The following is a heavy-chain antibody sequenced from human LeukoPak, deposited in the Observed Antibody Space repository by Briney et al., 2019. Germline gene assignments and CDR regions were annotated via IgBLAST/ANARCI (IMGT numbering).Heavy chain of an antibody. CDR1: GFTFSTYW. CDR2: MKQDGSEK. Sequence: GGSLRLSCAASGFTFSTYWMTWVRQAPGKGLEWVANMKQDGSEKYYVDSVRGRFTISRDNAKNSLYLEMNSLRAEDTAMYYCARDRRDGYNVLDYWGQGTLVTVSS. V-gene: IGHV3-7*01. D-gene: IGHD5-24*01. CDR3: ARDRRDGYNVLDY. J-gene: IGHJ4*02.